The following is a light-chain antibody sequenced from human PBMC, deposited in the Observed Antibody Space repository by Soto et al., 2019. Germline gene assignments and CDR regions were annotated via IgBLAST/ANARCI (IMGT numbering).Light chain of an antibody. CDR3: QSYDSSLSVL. CDR2: DNT. Sequence: QSVLAQSPSVSAAPGQRVTISCSGSSSNIPYQFVSWYQQFPGMAPTLLIYDNTRRPSGVPDRFSATKSGPSATLDITGLQAEDEADYYCQSYDSSLSVLFGGGTKLTVL. CDR1: SSNIPYQF. J-gene: IGLJ2*01. V-gene: IGLV1-51*01.